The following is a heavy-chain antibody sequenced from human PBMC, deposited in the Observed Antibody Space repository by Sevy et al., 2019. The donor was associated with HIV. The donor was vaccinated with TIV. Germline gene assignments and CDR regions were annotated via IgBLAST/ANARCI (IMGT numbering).Heavy chain of an antibody. D-gene: IGHD1-7*01. CDR2: IKNENEGGTT. V-gene: IGHV3-15*01. CDR3: TTDWGSRTTWVRAFDL. J-gene: IGHJ3*01. Sequence: GGSLRLSCAASGFPFSDAWMNCVRQAPGKGLEWVGLIKNENEGGTTDYAAPVKGRFTISRDDSKNTLFLQMSSLKTEDTAIYYCTTDWGSRTTWVRAFDLWGQGTTVTVSS. CDR1: GFPFSDAW.